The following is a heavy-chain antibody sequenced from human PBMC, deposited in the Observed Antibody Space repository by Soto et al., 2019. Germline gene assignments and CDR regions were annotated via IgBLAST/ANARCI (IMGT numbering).Heavy chain of an antibody. CDR1: GYTFTSYD. CDR2: MNTSTGST. Sequence: QVQLVQSGAEVKKPGASVKVSCKASGYTFTSYDIKWVRQATGQGLEWMGWMNTSTGSTGFAQKFQGRVTMISNTSISTACLELSSLTSEDAAVYYCARCRLVAGTVDFWGQGTLVTVSS. V-gene: IGHV1-8*01. D-gene: IGHD6-19*01. CDR3: ARCRLVAGTVDF. J-gene: IGHJ4*02.